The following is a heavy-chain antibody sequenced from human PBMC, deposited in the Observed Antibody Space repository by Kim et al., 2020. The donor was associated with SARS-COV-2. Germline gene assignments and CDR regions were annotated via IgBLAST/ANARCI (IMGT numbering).Heavy chain of an antibody. CDR3: ARLAVAGEIDY. Sequence: TNHNPSPTSRVTRSVDTSKNQFSLKLRSVTAADTAVYYCARLAVAGEIDYWGQGTLVTVSS. D-gene: IGHD6-19*01. J-gene: IGHJ4*02. V-gene: IGHV4-59*08. CDR2: T.